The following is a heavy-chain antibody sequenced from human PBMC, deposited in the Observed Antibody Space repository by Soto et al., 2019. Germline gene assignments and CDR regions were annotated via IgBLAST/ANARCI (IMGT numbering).Heavy chain of an antibody. CDR2: INSDGSST. CDR3: ARVSHGPLNSNWFDP. V-gene: IGHV3-74*01. CDR1: GFTFSSYW. J-gene: IGHJ5*02. Sequence: GESLKISCAASGFTFSSYWMHWVRQAPGKGLVWVSRINSDGSSTSYADSVKGRFTISRDNAKNTLYLQMNSLRAEDTAVYYCARVSHGPLNSNWFDPWGQGTLVTVSS.